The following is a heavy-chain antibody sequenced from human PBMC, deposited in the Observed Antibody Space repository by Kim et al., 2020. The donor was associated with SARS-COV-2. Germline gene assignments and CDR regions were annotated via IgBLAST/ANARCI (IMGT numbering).Heavy chain of an antibody. CDR3: AREGIRLWCSGS. D-gene: IGHD5-18*01. V-gene: IGHV3-30*01. Sequence: YADSVMSRFTISRENSKNTLYLQINCVSAEDTAVYYCAREGIRLWCSGSWGQGTMVTVSS. J-gene: IGHJ3*01.